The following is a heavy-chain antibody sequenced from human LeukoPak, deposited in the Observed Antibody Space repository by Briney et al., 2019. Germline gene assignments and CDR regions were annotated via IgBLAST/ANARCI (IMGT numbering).Heavy chain of an antibody. J-gene: IGHJ4*02. CDR2: IWSDKSNK. CDR3: AKDAQRGFDYSNSLEY. V-gene: IGHV3-33*06. CDR1: GFIFNHHA. Sequence: PGGSLRLSCAASGFIFNHHAMHWVRQAPGKGLEWVAVIWSDKSNKLYADSVRGRFTISRDDSRKTVYLQMERMTAEDTAIYYCAKDAQRGFDYSNSLEYWGQGVLVTVAS. D-gene: IGHD4-11*01.